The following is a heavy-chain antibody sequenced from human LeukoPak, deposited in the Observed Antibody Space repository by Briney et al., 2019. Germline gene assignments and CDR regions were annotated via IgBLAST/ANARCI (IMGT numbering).Heavy chain of an antibody. CDR1: GFRFSDYW. J-gene: IGHJ4*02. CDR3: TKDLNHDSSG. CDR2: INTDGSAK. D-gene: IGHD3-22*01. V-gene: IGHV3-7*01. Sequence: PGGSLRLSCAASGFRFSDYWMSWVRQAPGKGLECVANINTDGSAKYYPYSVKGRFTFSRDNAKNSLYIQKNNVRVEDTAIYYCTKDLNHDSSGWGQGTLVTVSS.